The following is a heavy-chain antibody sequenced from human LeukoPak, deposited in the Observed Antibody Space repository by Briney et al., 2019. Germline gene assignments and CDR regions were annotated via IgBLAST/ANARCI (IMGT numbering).Heavy chain of an antibody. Sequence: GGSLRLSCAASGFTFSSYSMSWVRQAPGKGLEWVSAISGSGGSTYYADSVKGRFTISRDNSKNTLYLQMNSLRAEDTAVYYCEKDPDSYYYGMDVWGQGTTVTVSS. CDR1: GFTFSSYS. J-gene: IGHJ6*02. CDR2: ISGSGGST. CDR3: EKDPDSYYYGMDV. V-gene: IGHV3-23*01.